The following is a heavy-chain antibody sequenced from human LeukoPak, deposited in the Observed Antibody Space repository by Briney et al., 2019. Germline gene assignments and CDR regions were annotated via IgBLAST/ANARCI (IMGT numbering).Heavy chain of an antibody. Sequence: PSETLSLTCAVYGGSFSGYYWSWIRQPPGKGLEWIGEINHSGSTNYNPSLKSRVTISVDTSKNQFSLKLSSVTAADTAVYYCARGLQNWNDPFGQGTLVTVSS. CDR2: INHSGST. J-gene: IGHJ5*02. CDR3: ARGLQNWNDP. CDR1: GGSFSGYY. V-gene: IGHV4-34*01. D-gene: IGHD4-11*01.